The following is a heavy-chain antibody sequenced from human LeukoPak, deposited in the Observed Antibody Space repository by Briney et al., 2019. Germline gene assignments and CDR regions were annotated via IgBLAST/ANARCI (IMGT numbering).Heavy chain of an antibody. D-gene: IGHD2-15*01. J-gene: IGHJ4*02. V-gene: IGHV3-48*03. CDR1: GFSFSSYE. CDR2: IRSSGSTT. CDR3: AREGEDRYCSGGSCYYFDY. Sequence: PGGSLRLSCAASGFSFSSYEMNWVRQAPGKGLEWVSYIRSSGSTTYYADSVKGRFTISRDNAKNSLYLQMNSLRAEDTAVYYCAREGEDRYCSGGSCYYFDYWGQGTLVTVSS.